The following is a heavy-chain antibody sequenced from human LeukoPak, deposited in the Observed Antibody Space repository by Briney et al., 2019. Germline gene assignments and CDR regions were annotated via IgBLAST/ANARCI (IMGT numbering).Heavy chain of an antibody. CDR3: ARVFRAAAVDY. CDR1: GGSFSANY. V-gene: IGHV4-59*01. J-gene: IGHJ4*02. CDR2: IYHNGRT. D-gene: IGHD6-13*01. Sequence: SETLSLTCAVSGGSFSANYWSWIRQPPGKGLDWIGFIYHNGRTDYNPSLKSRVTISADTSKNQFSQRLSPVTAADTAVYYCARVFRAAAVDYWGQGTLVTVSS.